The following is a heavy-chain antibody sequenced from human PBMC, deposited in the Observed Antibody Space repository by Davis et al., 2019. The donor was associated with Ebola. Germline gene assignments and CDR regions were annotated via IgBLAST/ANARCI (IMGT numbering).Heavy chain of an antibody. CDR2: INPNSGGT. V-gene: IGHV1-2*06. D-gene: IGHD3-22*01. CDR1: GYTFTGYY. Sequence: ASVKVSCKASGYTFTGYYMHWVRQAPGQGLEWMGRINPNSGGTNYAQKFQGRVTMTRDTSISTAYMELSRLRSDDTAVYYCAREVGWVYDSSGYADAFDIWGQGTMVTVSS. CDR3: AREVGWVYDSSGYADAFDI. J-gene: IGHJ3*02.